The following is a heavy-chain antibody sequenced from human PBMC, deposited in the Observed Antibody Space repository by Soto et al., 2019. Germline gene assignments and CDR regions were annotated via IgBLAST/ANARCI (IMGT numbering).Heavy chain of an antibody. J-gene: IGHJ4*02. D-gene: IGHD3-10*02. CDR3: AMVREFRLFAY. CDR2: IYYSGST. CDR1: GGSISSGGYY. V-gene: IGHV4-31*03. Sequence: QVQLQESGPGLVKPSQTLSLTCTVSGGSISSGGYYWSWIRQHPGKGLEWIGYIYYSGSTYYNPSLKSRVTISEAPPRTQSSLRRGLLTAGNRAGYYFAMVREFRLFAYWAKGTRVPVPP.